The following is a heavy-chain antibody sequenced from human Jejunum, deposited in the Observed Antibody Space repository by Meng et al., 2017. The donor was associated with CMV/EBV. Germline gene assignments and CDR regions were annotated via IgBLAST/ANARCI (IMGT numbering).Heavy chain of an antibody. V-gene: IGHV2-5*02. J-gene: IGHJ4*02. D-gene: IGHD1-26*01. Sequence: QIALKGSGLTQVKPNQTLPLICTFAGFSPITTGEGVGWIRQSPGKALEWLALIYRGDDKRYSPSLKSRLSIAKDTSKNEVVLTVTTMCPVDTGTYYCAHFVGGYYPSRPDYWGQGTLVTVSS. CDR2: IYRGDDK. CDR3: AHFVGGYYPSRPDY. CDR1: GFSPITTGEG.